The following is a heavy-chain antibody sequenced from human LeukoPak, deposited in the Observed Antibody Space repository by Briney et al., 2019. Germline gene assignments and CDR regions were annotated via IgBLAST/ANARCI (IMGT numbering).Heavy chain of an antibody. V-gene: IGHV4-34*01. D-gene: IGHD5-18*01. Sequence: SETLSLTCAVYGGSFSGYYWSWIRQSPGKGLEWIGETYHSGSTNYNPSLKSRVTISLDTSKNQFSLKLSSVTAADTAVYYCARGRIQLWTYYYYYMDVWGKGTTVTISS. CDR1: GGSFSGYY. CDR2: TYHSGST. CDR3: ARGRIQLWTYYYYYMDV. J-gene: IGHJ6*03.